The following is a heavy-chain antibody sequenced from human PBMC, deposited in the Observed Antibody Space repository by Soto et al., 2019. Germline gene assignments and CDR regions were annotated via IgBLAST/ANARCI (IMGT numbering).Heavy chain of an antibody. Sequence: EVQLVESGGGLVQPGGSLRLSCVASGFSVSNNYMTWVRQAPGKGLEWVSNMYSGGETFYTDSVKGRFTISRDSSTNTLYLQMDNVRAEDTAVYYYARDPGVNWAWGKGTTVTVSS. CDR3: ARDPGVNWA. V-gene: IGHV3-66*01. CDR2: MYSGGET. D-gene: IGHD2-8*01. CDR1: GFSVSNNY. J-gene: IGHJ6*03.